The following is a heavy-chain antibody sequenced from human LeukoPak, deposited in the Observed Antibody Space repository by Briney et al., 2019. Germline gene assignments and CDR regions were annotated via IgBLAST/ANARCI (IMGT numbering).Heavy chain of an antibody. CDR1: GFTFSSYN. CDR3: ARDIVGYSYGVDF. J-gene: IGHJ4*02. CDR2: ISSSSSYI. Sequence: GGSLRLSCAASGFTFSSYNMNWVRQAPGKGLEWVSSISSSSSYIYYADSLTGRFTISRDNAKNSLFLHMNSLRAEDTAMYFCARDIVGYSYGVDFWGLGTLVTVSS. V-gene: IGHV3-21*01. D-gene: IGHD5-18*01.